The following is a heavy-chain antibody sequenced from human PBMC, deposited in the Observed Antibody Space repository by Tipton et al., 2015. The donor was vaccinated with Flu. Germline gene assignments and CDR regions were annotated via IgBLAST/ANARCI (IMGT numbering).Heavy chain of an antibody. CDR3: ASHPLCDTSEAGAFDI. Sequence: TLSLTCTVSGGSISSYYWSWIRQPAGKGLEWIGRIYTSGSTNYNPSLKSRVTMSVDTSKNQFSLKLSSVTAADTAVYYCASHPLCDTSEAGAFDIWGQGTMVTVSS. D-gene: IGHD6-19*01. CDR2: IYTSGST. J-gene: IGHJ3*02. CDR1: GGSISSYY. V-gene: IGHV4-4*07.